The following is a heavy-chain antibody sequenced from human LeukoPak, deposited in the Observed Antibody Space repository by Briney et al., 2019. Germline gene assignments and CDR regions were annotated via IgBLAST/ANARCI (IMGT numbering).Heavy chain of an antibody. Sequence: SETLSLTCTVSGGSISSGGYYWSWIRQPAGKGLEWIGHIYIGGSTNYNPSLKSRVTISIDTSKNQFSLKLSSVTAADTAVYYCARDRADYGDYGYWYFDLWGRGTLVTVSS. J-gene: IGHJ2*01. D-gene: IGHD4-17*01. CDR2: IYIGGST. CDR3: ARDRADYGDYGYWYFDL. CDR1: GGSISSGGYY. V-gene: IGHV4-61*09.